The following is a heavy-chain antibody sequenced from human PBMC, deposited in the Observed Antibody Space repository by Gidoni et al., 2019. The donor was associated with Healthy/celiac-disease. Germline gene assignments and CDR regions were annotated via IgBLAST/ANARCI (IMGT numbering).Heavy chain of an antibody. D-gene: IGHD1-26*01. CDR3: AKPPWEDYYHYGMDV. CDR1: GFTFSSYG. CDR2: ISYDGSNK. Sequence: QVQLVESGGGVVQPGRSLRLSCAASGFTFSSYGIHWVRQAPGKGLEWVAVISYDGSNKYYADSVKGRFTISRDNSKNTLYLQMNSLRAEDTAVYYCAKPPWEDYYHYGMDVWGQGTTVTVSS. J-gene: IGHJ6*02. V-gene: IGHV3-30*18.